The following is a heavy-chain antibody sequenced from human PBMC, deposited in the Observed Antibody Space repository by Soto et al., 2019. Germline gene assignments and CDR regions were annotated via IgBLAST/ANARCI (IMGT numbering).Heavy chain of an antibody. CDR2: IYHTGNA. Sequence: PSETLSLTCGVSGDSISNSRFYWAWIRQPPGEGLEWIGSIYHTGNAYYNPSLKSRVTISVDTSKNQFSLKLTSVTAADTALYYCARAPRGNYGYPSYFDYWGQGTLVTVSS. V-gene: IGHV4-39*07. CDR3: ARAPRGNYGYPSYFDY. J-gene: IGHJ4*02. D-gene: IGHD3-10*01. CDR1: GDSISNSRFY.